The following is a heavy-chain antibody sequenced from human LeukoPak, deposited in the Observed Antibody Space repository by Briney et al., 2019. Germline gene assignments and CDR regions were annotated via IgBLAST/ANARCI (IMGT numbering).Heavy chain of an antibody. Sequence: GGSLRLSCAASGFTFTTYWMHWVRQVPGKGLVWVARINTDGRVTTYADSVKGRFTVSRDNAENTPYLQMNDLRPEDTAIYYCIRETHVGLHLEYWGQGTLATVTS. V-gene: IGHV3-74*03. CDR3: IRETHVGLHLEY. CDR2: INTDGRVT. D-gene: IGHD3-10*02. J-gene: IGHJ4*02. CDR1: GFTFTTYW.